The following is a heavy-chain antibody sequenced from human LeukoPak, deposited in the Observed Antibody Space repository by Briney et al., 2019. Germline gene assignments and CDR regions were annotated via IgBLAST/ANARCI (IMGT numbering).Heavy chain of an antibody. CDR1: GFTFSNYG. J-gene: IGHJ4*02. CDR3: AKDTYRTATDS. D-gene: IGHD2-2*02. CDR2: ISYDGSNK. V-gene: IGHV3-30*18. Sequence: GRSLRLSCVASGFTFSNYGMHWVRQAPGKGLEWVAVISYDGSNKYFADSVRGRFTISRDNSKNTLFLRLNSLRAEDTAVYYCAKDTYRTATDSWGQGTLVTVSS.